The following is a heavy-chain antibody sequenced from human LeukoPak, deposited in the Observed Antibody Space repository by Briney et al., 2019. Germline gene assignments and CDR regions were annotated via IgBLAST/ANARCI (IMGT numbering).Heavy chain of an antibody. V-gene: IGHV3-7*01. CDR1: GFTFSDYW. CDR2: IKQDGSEK. Sequence: GGSLRLSCAASGFTFSDYWMSWVRQAPGKGLEWVANIKQDGSEKYYLDSVRGRFIIFRDNAKKSVYLQMNSLSAEDTGVYYCARDLEAERKPYSAGWHFNYWGQGSLVTVSS. J-gene: IGHJ4*02. CDR3: ARDLEAERKPYSAGWHFNY. D-gene: IGHD1-26*01.